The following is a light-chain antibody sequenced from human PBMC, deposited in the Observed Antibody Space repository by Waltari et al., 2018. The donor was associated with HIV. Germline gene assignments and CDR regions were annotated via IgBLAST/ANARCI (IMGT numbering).Light chain of an antibody. CDR2: GVS. Sequence: IVLTQSPDTLSLSPGERATLSCRASQSVSSGYLAWYQQKPGQAPRLLIYGVSNRATGSPERFSGSGSGTDFTLTISRLEPEDFAMYFCQQFGGSPLFSFGPGTKVEIK. V-gene: IGKV3-20*01. J-gene: IGKJ3*01. CDR3: QQFGGSPLFS. CDR1: QSVSSGY.